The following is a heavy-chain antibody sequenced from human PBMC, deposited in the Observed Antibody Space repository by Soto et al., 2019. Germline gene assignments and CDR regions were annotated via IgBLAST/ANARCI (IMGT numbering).Heavy chain of an antibody. J-gene: IGHJ4*02. Sequence: QVQLQESGPGLVKPSQTLSLTCTVSGGSISSGDYYWSWIRQPPGKGLEWIGYIYYSGSTYYNPSLKRRVTITVDTSKNQFSLKLSSVTAADTAVYYCARRCSGGSCYGVYFDYWGQGTLVTVSS. CDR1: GGSISSGDYY. D-gene: IGHD2-15*01. CDR3: ARRCSGGSCYGVYFDY. V-gene: IGHV4-30-4*01. CDR2: IYYSGST.